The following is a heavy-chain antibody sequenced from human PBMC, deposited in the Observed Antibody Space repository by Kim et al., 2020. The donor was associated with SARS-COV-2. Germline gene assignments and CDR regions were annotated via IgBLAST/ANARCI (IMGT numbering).Heavy chain of an antibody. J-gene: IGHJ4*02. CDR1: GFTFSSYA. CDR3: AKGGYDFWSGYLDY. V-gene: IGHV3-23*01. Sequence: GGSLRLSCAASGFTFSSYAMSWVRQAPGKGLEWVSAISGSGGSTYYADSVKGRFTISRDNSKNTLYLQMNSLRAEDTAVYYCAKGGYDFWSGYLDYWGQGTLVTVSS. CDR2: ISGSGGST. D-gene: IGHD3-3*01.